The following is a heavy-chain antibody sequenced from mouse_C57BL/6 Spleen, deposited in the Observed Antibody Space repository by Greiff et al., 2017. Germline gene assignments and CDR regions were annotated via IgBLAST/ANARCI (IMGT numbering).Heavy chain of an antibody. Sequence: QVQLQQSGAELVRPGTSVKVSCKASGYAFTNYLIEWVKQRPGHGLEWIGVINPGSGGPNYNEKFKGKATMTADKSSSTAYMQISSLTSEDSAVYFCARSYDDWYFDGWGTGTTVTVSS. V-gene: IGHV1-54*01. CDR3: ARSYDDWYFDG. J-gene: IGHJ1*03. CDR2: INPGSGGP. CDR1: GYAFTNYL. D-gene: IGHD2-12*01.